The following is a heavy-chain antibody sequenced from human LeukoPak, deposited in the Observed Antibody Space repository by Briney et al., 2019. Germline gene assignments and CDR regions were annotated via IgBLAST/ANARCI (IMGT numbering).Heavy chain of an antibody. CDR2: INHSGST. CDR1: CGSFSGYY. J-gene: IGHJ5*02. D-gene: IGHD1-1*01. V-gene: IGHV4-34*01. Sequence: SETLSLTCAVYCGSFSGYYWSWIRQPPGKGLEWIGEINHSGSTNYNPSLKSRVTISVDTSKNQFSLKLSSVTAADTAMYYCARPLGNGWFDLWGQGTLVTVSS. CDR3: ARPLGNGWFDL.